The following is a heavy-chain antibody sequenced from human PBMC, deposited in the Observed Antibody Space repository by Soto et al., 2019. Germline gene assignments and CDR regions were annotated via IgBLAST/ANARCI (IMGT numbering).Heavy chain of an antibody. CDR3: TTGEYYDFWSGWPRDDDYYYHGMDV. J-gene: IGHJ6*02. CDR2: IKSKTDGGTT. CDR1: GFTFSNAW. V-gene: IGHV3-15*07. D-gene: IGHD3-3*01. Sequence: PGGSLRLSCAASGFTFSNAWMNWVRQAPGKGLEWVGRIKSKTDGGTTDYAAPVKGRFTISRDDSKNTLYLQMNSLKTEDTAVYYCTTGEYYDFWSGWPRDDDYYYHGMDVWGQGTTVTVPS.